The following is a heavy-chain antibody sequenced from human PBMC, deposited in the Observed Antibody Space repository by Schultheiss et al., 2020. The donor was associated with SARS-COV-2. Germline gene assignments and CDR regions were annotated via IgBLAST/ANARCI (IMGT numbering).Heavy chain of an antibody. J-gene: IGHJ5*02. CDR3: ARSWGEPLYTYSSGRRGWFDP. D-gene: IGHD3-22*01. CDR1: GGSISSYY. V-gene: IGHV4-59*08. Sequence: SETLSLTCTVSGGSISSYYWSWIRQPPGKGLEWIGYIYYSGSTNYNPSLKSRVTISVDKSKNQFSLKLSSVTAADTAVYYCARSWGEPLYTYSSGRRGWFDPWGQGTLVTVSS. CDR2: IYYSGST.